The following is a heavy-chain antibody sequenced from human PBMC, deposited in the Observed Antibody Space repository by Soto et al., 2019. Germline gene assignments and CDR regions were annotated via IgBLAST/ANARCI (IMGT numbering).Heavy chain of an antibody. D-gene: IGHD6-25*01. CDR3: VRGRRYCYGMDV. J-gene: IGHJ6*02. CDR1: GYTFTGYY. CDR2: INPNSGGT. Sequence: ASVKVSCKASGYTFTGYYMHWVRQAPGQGLEWMGWINPNSGGTNHAQKFQGWVTMTRDTSISTAYMELSRLRSDDTAVYYCVRGRRYCYGMDVWGQGTTVTVSS. V-gene: IGHV1-2*04.